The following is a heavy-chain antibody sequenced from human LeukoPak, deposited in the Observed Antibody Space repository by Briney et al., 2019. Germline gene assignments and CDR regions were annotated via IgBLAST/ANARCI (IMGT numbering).Heavy chain of an antibody. CDR3: ARVGYISGWYPFDF. V-gene: IGHV4-34*01. Sequence: SETLSLTCTVSGASVSGSPYYWSWIRQPPGEGPEWIGEINHTGRTNYNPSLKSRVTISVDMSKNQFSLKLSSVTAADTAVYYCARVGYISGWYPFDFWGLGTLVIVSS. J-gene: IGHJ4*02. CDR1: GASVSGSPYY. CDR2: INHTGRT. D-gene: IGHD6-19*01.